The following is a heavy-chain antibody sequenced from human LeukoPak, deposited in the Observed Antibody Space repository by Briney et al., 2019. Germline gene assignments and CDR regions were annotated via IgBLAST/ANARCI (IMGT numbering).Heavy chain of an antibody. CDR2: ISWNSGSI. D-gene: IGHD3-22*01. Sequence: GGSLRLSCAASGFTFDDYAMHWVRQAPGKGLEWVSGISWNSGSIGYADSVKGRFTISRDNAKNSLYLQMNSLRAEDTAVYYCARDFLDTMIVVATHDAFDIWGQGTMVTVSS. CDR1: GFTFDDYA. CDR3: ARDFLDTMIVVATHDAFDI. V-gene: IGHV3-9*01. J-gene: IGHJ3*02.